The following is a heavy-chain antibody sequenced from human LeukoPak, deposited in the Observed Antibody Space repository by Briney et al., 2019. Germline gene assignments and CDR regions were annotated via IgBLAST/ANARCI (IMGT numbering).Heavy chain of an antibody. CDR1: GGSFSGYY. J-gene: IGHJ4*02. V-gene: IGHV3-7*01. D-gene: IGHD3-10*01. CDR2: IKQDGSEK. CDR3: GGGLVRGPKDY. Sequence: PSETLSLTCAVYGGSFSGYYWSWIRQPPGKGLEWVANIKQDGSEKFYVDSVKGRFTISRDNAKNSLYLQMNSLRAEDTAVYYCGGGLVRGPKDYWGQGTLVTVSS.